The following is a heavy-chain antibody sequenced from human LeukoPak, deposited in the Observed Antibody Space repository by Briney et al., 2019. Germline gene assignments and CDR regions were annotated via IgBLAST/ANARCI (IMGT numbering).Heavy chain of an antibody. D-gene: IGHD1-20*01. CDR3: ARDPRGDITGTTFDR. J-gene: IGHJ5*02. CDR2: IYYSGST. Sequence: SETLSLTCTVSGGSISSYYWSWIRQPPGKGLEWIGYIYYSGSTNYNPSLKSRVTISADTSKNQFYLRLTSVTAADTAVYYCARDPRGDITGTTFDRWGQGTLVTVSS. CDR1: GGSISSYY. V-gene: IGHV4-59*12.